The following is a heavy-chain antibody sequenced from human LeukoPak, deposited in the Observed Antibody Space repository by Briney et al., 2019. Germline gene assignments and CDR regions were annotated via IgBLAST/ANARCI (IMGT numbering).Heavy chain of an antibody. CDR3: VRDAMVRGLNLIFTGFDS. Sequence: GGSLRLSCAASGFTFSNYWMGWVRPAPGKGLEWVANMNPDVSAKYYVDSVKGRFIISRDNARNSVYLQTNSLRVEDTAVYSCVRDAMVRGLNLIFTGFDSWGQGTLVTVSS. CDR1: GFTFSNYW. J-gene: IGHJ5*01. CDR2: MNPDVSAK. V-gene: IGHV3-7*01. D-gene: IGHD3-10*01.